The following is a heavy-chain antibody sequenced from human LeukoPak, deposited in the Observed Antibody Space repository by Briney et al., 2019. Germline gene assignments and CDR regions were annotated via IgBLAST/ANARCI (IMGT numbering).Heavy chain of an antibody. V-gene: IGHV4-34*01. J-gene: IGHJ4*02. CDR3: AGGVAVAGTILDY. D-gene: IGHD6-19*01. Sequence: SETLSLTCAVYGGSFSGYYWSWIRQPPGKGLEWIGEINHSGSNKYNPPLKSRATISVNTSKNQFSLKLSSVTAADTAVYYCAGGVAVAGTILDYGGEGTLVTVS. CDR2: INHSGSN. CDR1: GGSFSGYY.